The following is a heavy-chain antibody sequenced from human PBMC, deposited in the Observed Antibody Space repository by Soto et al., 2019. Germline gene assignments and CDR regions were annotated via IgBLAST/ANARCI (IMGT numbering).Heavy chain of an antibody. J-gene: IGHJ3*02. Sequence: QVQLVQSGAEVKKPGASVKVSCKASGYTFTSYGISWVRQAPGQGLEWMGWISAYNGNTNYAQKLQGRVTMTTDTSKSNGYMELRSLRSEDAAVYYCARHLGSEAFDIWGQGTMVTVSS. CDR1: GYTFTSYG. D-gene: IGHD3-3*02. CDR2: ISAYNGNT. V-gene: IGHV1-18*01. CDR3: ARHLGSEAFDI.